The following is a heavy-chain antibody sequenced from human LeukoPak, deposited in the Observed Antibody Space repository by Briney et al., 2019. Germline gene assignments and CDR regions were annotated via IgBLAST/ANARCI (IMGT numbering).Heavy chain of an antibody. CDR3: TKDRGSGSYPESFDP. V-gene: IGHV3-30*18. J-gene: IGHJ5*02. D-gene: IGHD3-10*01. CDR2: ISYDGITE. CDR1: GFIFNIYG. Sequence: PGRSLRLSCAASGFIFNIYGMPWVRQAPGKGLEWVAVISYDGITEYYADSVKGRFAISRDNSNNTLYLQMNSLRSEDTAVYDCTKDRGSGSYPESFDPWGQGALVTVSS.